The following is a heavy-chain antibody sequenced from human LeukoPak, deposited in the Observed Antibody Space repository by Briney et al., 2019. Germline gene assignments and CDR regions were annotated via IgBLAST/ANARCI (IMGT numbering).Heavy chain of an antibody. D-gene: IGHD6-19*01. J-gene: IGHJ4*02. CDR2: INHSGST. V-gene: IGHV4-34*01. CDR1: GESFSGSY. Sequence: PSETLSLTCAVYGESFSGSYWSWIRQPPGKGLEWIGEINHSGSTNYNPSLKGRVTMSVDTSKNQFSLNLSSVTAADTAVYYCARGLGSSGWYDYWGQGTLVTVSS. CDR3: ARGLGSSGWYDY.